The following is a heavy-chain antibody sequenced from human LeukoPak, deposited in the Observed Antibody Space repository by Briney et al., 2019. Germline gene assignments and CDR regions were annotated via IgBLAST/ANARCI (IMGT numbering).Heavy chain of an antibody. V-gene: IGHV4-39*01. CDR1: GGSISSSSYY. CDR2: IYYSGST. CDR3: ARQKGANLFDY. J-gene: IGHJ4*02. Sequence: SETLSLTCTVSGGSISSSSYYWGWIRQPPGKGLEWIGSIYYSGSTYYNPSLKSRVTISVDTSKNQFSLKLSSVTAADTAVYYCARQKGANLFDYWGQGTLVTVSS. D-gene: IGHD1-26*01.